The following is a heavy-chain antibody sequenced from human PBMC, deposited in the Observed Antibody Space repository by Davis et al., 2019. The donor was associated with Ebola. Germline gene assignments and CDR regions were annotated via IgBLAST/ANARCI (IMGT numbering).Heavy chain of an antibody. D-gene: IGHD6-13*01. CDR2: INHSGST. Sequence: SETLSLTCTVSGGSISSSSYYWGWIRQPPGKGLEWIGEINHSGSTNYNPSLKSRVTISVDTSKNQFSLKLSSVTAADTAVYYCARASSSSWYLGYFDLWGRGTLVTVSS. J-gene: IGHJ2*01. CDR3: ARASSSSWYLGYFDL. V-gene: IGHV4-39*07. CDR1: GGSISSSSYY.